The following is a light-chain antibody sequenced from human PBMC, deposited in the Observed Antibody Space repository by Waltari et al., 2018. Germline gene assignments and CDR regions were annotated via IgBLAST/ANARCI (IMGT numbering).Light chain of an antibody. V-gene: IGKV1-12*01. CDR3: QQAHSWPLA. J-gene: IGKJ4*01. CDR2: SAS. Sequence: DIKMTQSPCSVSASVGDSVTTTCRASQCLSGCLAWYQQKPGKATKLLINSASTLQSGVPSRFSGSGSGTEYTLTISSLLPEDFATYFCQQAHSWPLAFGGGTEV. CDR1: QCLSGC.